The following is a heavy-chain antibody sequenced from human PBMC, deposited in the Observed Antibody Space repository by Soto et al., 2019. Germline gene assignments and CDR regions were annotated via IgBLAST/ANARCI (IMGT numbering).Heavy chain of an antibody. J-gene: IGHJ5*02. CDR2: MNPNSGNT. CDR3: ARGSREEDIVVVPAAMVWFDP. Sequence: QVQLVQSGAEVKKPGASVKVSCKASGYTFTSYDINWVRQATGQGLEWMGWMNPNSGNTGYAQKFQGRVTMTRNTSISTAYMELSSLRSEDTAVYYCARGSREEDIVVVPAAMVWFDPWGQGTLVTVSS. D-gene: IGHD2-2*01. CDR1: GYTFTSYD. V-gene: IGHV1-8*01.